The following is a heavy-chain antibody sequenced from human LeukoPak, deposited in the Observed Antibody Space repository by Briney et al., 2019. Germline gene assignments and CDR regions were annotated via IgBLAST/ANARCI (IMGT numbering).Heavy chain of an antibody. Sequence: GGSLRLSCAASGFTFSSYAMYWVRQAPGKGLEYVSAISSNGGSTYYANSVKGRFTISRDNSKNTLHLQMSSLRAEDTAVYYCAKAGCTNIACRPNVYNWFDPWGQGTLVTVSS. CDR2: ISSNGGST. CDR1: GFTFSSYA. D-gene: IGHD2-8*01. CDR3: AKAGCTNIACRPNVYNWFDP. V-gene: IGHV3-64*01. J-gene: IGHJ5*02.